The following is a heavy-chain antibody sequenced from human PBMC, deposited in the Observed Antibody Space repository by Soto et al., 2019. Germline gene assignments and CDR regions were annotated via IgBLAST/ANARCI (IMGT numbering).Heavy chain of an antibody. CDR2: INPSGGST. CDR1: GYTLIMYY. J-gene: IGHJ4*02. V-gene: IGHV1-46*01. Sequence: GASVKVSCKASGYTLIMYYIHWMRQAPGQGLEWMGLINPSGGSTTYAQKFQGRVTMTRDTSTSTVYMDLSSLKSEDTALYYCARSPYSSGYYYAIDYWGQGTQVTSPQ. CDR3: ARSPYSSGYYYAIDY. D-gene: IGHD3-22*01.